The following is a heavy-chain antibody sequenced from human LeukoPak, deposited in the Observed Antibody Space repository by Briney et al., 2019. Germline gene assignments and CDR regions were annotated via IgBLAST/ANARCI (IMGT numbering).Heavy chain of an antibody. V-gene: IGHV3-9*01. CDR2: ISWNSGSI. Sequence: GRSLRLSCAASGFTLDNYDMHWVRQAPGKGLEWVSGISWNSGSIGYADSVKGRFTISRDNAKNSLYLQMDSLRAEDTALYYCAAADSSGPFDYWGQGTLVTVSS. CDR3: AAADSSGPFDY. D-gene: IGHD3-22*01. J-gene: IGHJ4*02. CDR1: GFTLDNYD.